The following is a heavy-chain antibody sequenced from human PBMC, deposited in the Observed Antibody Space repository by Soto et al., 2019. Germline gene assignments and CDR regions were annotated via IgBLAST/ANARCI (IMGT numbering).Heavy chain of an antibody. CDR3: AHAGDYDLLSFDR. V-gene: IGHV2-5*02. J-gene: IGHJ4*02. CDR2: IYWDDDK. CDR1: GFSLTTTGIG. Sequence: SGPTREPAQTLTLTCAFSGFSLTTTGIGVAWIRQPPGKALEWLALIYWDDDKRYSPSLKNRLTVSKDTSTNRVVLTITNMIPEDTGTYFCAHAGDYDLLSFDRWGPGTLVTVSS. D-gene: IGHD4-17*01.